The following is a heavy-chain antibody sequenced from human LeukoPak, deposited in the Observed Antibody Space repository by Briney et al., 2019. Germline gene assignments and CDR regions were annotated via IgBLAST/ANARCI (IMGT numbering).Heavy chain of an antibody. CDR2: IDPNTGDT. CDR1: GQSLTGYF. Sequence: ASVKVSCKASGQSLTGYFIHWVRQAPGQGLEWVGRIDPNTGDTICAQNFQGRVTVTSATSISTAYMELGRLTSDDTAAYFCARLGLHGSGTYYFFDYWGQGTLVTVSS. J-gene: IGHJ4*02. CDR3: ARLGLHGSGTYYFFDY. V-gene: IGHV1-2*06. D-gene: IGHD3-10*01.